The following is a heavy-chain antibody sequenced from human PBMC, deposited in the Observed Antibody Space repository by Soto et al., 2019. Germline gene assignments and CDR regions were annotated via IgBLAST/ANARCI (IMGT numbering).Heavy chain of an antibody. J-gene: IGHJ4*02. CDR3: ARGDYGTGGYPFPYFDY. V-gene: IGHV1-2*02. D-gene: IGHD2-8*02. CDR1: GYSFTGYY. CDR2: INPDSGDT. Sequence: HEHLVQSGAEVKRPGASLKVSCKASGYSFTGYYIHWVRQAPGQGLERMGWINPDSGDTNYAQNFQGRVTLTSDTSISTASMDLTSLTSDYTAVYYCARGDYGTGGYPFPYFDYWGQGTLVIVSS.